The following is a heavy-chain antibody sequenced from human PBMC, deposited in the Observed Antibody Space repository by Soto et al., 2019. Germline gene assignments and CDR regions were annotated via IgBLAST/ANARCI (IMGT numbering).Heavy chain of an antibody. CDR1: GGSFSVYN. V-gene: IGHV4-34*01. Sequence: SDTLSLTCAVNGGSFSVYNWCWIRQPPGKRLEWIVEINITGGTNYNPSLKSRVTISIDTSKNEFSLKLSSVTAADTAVYYCARGVATIRDWGQGTLVTVSS. J-gene: IGHJ4*02. D-gene: IGHD5-12*01. CDR3: ARGVATIRD. CDR2: INITGGT.